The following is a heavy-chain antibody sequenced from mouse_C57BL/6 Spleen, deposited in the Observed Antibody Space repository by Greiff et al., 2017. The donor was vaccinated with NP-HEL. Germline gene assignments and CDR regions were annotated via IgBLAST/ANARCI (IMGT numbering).Heavy chain of an antibody. CDR3: AREGSTYEGFAY. V-gene: IGHV1-64*01. Sequence: QVQLQQPGAELVKPGASVKLSCKASGYTFTSYWMHWVKQRPGQGLEWIGMIHPNSGSTNYNEKFNSKATLTVDKSSSTAYMQLSSLTSEDSAVYYCAREGSTYEGFAYWGQGTLVTVSA. J-gene: IGHJ3*01. CDR2: IHPNSGST. D-gene: IGHD5-1*01. CDR1: GYTFTSYW.